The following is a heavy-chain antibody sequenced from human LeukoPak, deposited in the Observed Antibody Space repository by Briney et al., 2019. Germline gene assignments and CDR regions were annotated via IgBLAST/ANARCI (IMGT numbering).Heavy chain of an antibody. V-gene: IGHV3-11*03. CDR1: GFTFSDYY. CDR3: ARYGSGSYYKFDY. D-gene: IGHD3-10*01. CDR2: ISSSSTYT. Sequence: PGGSLRLSCAASGFTFSDYYMSWIRQAPGKGLEWVSCISSSSTYTNYADSVKGRFTISRDNAKNSLYLQMNSLRAEDTAVYYCARYGSGSYYKFDYWGQGTLVTVSS. J-gene: IGHJ4*02.